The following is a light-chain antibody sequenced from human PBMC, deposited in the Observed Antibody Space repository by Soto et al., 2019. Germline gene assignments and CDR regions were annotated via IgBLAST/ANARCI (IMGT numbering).Light chain of an antibody. Sequence: EIVLTQSPATLSLSPGERATLSCRASQSVSSYLAWYQQKPGQAPRLLLYDASNRATGIPARFRGSGSGTDFTLTISSLEPEDFAVYYCQPRSNWPITFGQGTRLEIK. CDR2: DAS. J-gene: IGKJ5*01. CDR1: QSVSSY. V-gene: IGKV3-11*01. CDR3: QPRSNWPIT.